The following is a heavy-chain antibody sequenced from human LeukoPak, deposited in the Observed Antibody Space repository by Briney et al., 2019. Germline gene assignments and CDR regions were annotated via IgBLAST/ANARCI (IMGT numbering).Heavy chain of an antibody. CDR2: ISGSGGRT. D-gene: IGHD6-13*01. CDR1: GFTFSTYA. V-gene: IGHV3-23*01. CDR3: ATFNIAAAVHLDY. Sequence: HPGGSLRLSCAASGFTFSTYAMSWVRQAPGKGLEWVSSISGSGGRTYYADSVKGRFTISRDNSKNMLYLQMNSLRAEDTAVHYSATFNIAAAVHLDYWGQGTLVTVSS. J-gene: IGHJ4*02.